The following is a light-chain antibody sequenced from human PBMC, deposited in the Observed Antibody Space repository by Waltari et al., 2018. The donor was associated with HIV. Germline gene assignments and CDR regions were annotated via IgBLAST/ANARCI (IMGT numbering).Light chain of an antibody. Sequence: QSALTQPASVSGSPGQSITISCTGTSNDLGRYDLVSWYQPQPSRSPNLPIYDVTKGPSWVSHRFPGSKSGATASLTISGLQAEDEADYYCCSYAGITTWVFGGGTKVTVL. CDR3: CSYAGITTWV. CDR2: DVT. CDR1: SNDLGRYDL. J-gene: IGLJ3*02. V-gene: IGLV2-23*02.